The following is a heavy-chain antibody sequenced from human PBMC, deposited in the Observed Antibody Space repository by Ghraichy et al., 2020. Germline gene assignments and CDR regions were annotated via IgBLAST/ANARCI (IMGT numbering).Heavy chain of an antibody. CDR2: IYYSGST. J-gene: IGHJ2*01. V-gene: IGHV4-59*08. Sequence: SETLSLTCTVSGGSISGHYWSWIRQPPGKELEWIAYIYYSGSTNYNPSLKSRVTISVDTSKNQFSLKLNSVTAADTAIYYCARLSSAVARIDYWYFDLWGRGTLVTVSS. CDR3: ARLSSAVARIDYWYFDL. D-gene: IGHD6-19*01. CDR1: GGSISGHY.